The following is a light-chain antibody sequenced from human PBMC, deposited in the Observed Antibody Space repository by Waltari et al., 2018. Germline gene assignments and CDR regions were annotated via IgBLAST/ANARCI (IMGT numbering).Light chain of an antibody. V-gene: IGKV1-5*03. CDR3: QQYNSYSWT. CDR1: QSISSW. J-gene: IGKJ1*01. CDR2: KAS. Sequence: DIQMTQSPSTLSASVGARVTITCRASQSISSWLAWYQQKPGKAPKLLIYKASSLESGVPSRFSGSGSGTEFTLTISNLQPDDFATYYCQQYNSYSWTFGQGTKVEIK.